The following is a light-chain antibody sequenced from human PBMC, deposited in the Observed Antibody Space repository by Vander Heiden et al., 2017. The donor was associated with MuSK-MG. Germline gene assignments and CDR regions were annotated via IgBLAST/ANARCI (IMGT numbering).Light chain of an antibody. Sequence: EIVMTQPSVTLTASPGETATRPCRASHSVSSNLAWYQQKPGQSPRLLIYGASTRATGIPARFSGSGSGTEFTLTISSLQSEDFAVYYCQQDNKSPAWTFGQGTKVEIK. V-gene: IGKV3-15*01. J-gene: IGKJ1*01. CDR1: HSVSSN. CDR2: GAS. CDR3: QQDNKSPAWT.